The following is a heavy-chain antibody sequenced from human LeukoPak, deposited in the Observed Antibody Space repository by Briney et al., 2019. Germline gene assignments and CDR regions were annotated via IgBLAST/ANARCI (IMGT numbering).Heavy chain of an antibody. CDR3: ARDWDGYGPGYFDY. D-gene: IGHD5-24*01. V-gene: IGHV3-66*01. CDR1: GFTVSSNY. CDR2: IYSGGST. J-gene: IGHJ4*02. Sequence: GGSLRLSCAASGFTVSSNYMSWVRQAPGKGLEWVSVIYSGGSTYYSDSVKGRFTISRDNSKNTLYLQMNSLRAEDTAVYYCARDWDGYGPGYFDYWGQGTLVTVSS.